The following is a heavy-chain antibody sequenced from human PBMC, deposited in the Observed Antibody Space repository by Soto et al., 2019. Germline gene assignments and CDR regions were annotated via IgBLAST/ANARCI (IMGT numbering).Heavy chain of an antibody. Sequence: ASVKVSCKASGGTFSSYAISWVRQAPGQGLEWMGGIIPIFGTANYAQKFQGRVTITADKSTSTAYMELSSLRSEDTAVYYCAKGGYCSGGSCYADYYYGMDVWGQGTTVTVSS. J-gene: IGHJ6*02. V-gene: IGHV1-69*06. CDR2: IIPIFGTA. D-gene: IGHD2-15*01. CDR1: GGTFSSYA. CDR3: AKGGYCSGGSCYADYYYGMDV.